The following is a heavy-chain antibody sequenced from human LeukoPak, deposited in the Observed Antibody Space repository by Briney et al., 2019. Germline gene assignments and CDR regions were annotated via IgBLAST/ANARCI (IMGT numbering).Heavy chain of an antibody. D-gene: IGHD3-9*01. V-gene: IGHV3-21*01. CDR1: GFTFSSYS. J-gene: IGHJ4*02. Sequence: KPGGSLRLSCAASGFTFSSYSMNWVRQAPGNGMEWVSSISSSSSYIYYADSVKGRFTISRDNAKNSLYLQMNRLRAEDTAVYYCARADILTGYYFDYWGQGTLVTVSS. CDR2: ISSSSSYI. CDR3: ARADILTGYYFDY.